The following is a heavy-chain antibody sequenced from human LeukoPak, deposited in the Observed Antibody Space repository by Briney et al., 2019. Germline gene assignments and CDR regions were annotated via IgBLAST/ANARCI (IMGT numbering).Heavy chain of an antibody. J-gene: IGHJ4*02. D-gene: IGHD4-17*01. CDR3: AKDDLGDYPDY. CDR1: GGTFSSYA. CDR2: IIPIFGTA. Sequence: ASVKVSCKASGGTFSSYAISWVRQAPGQGLEWMGGIIPIFGTANYAQKFQGRVTITADESTSTAYMELSSLRSEDTAVYYCAKDDLGDYPDYWGQGTLVTVSS. V-gene: IGHV1-69*13.